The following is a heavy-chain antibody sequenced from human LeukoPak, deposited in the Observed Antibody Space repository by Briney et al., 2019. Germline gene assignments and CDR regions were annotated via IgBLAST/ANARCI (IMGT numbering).Heavy chain of an antibody. J-gene: IGHJ4*02. CDR3: ARVAVAGTGTE. D-gene: IGHD6-19*01. V-gene: IGHV4-59*08. CDR2: IYYSGST. CDR1: GGSISSYY. Sequence: SETLSLTCTVSGGSISSYYWSWIRQPPGKGLEWIAYIYYSGSTDYNPSLKSRVTISLDTSKNQFSPKLSSVTAADTAVYYCARVAVAGTGTEWGQGTLVTVSP.